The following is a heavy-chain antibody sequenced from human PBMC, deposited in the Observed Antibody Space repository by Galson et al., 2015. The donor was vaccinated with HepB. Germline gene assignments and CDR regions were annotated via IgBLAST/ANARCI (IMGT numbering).Heavy chain of an antibody. J-gene: IGHJ5*02. CDR2: IWHDGSNK. CDR1: GFTFRNYG. V-gene: IGHV3-33*01. D-gene: IGHD3-10*01. CDR3: ARDNLYDSGGHSNWFDP. Sequence: SLRLSCAASGFTFRNYGFHWVRQAPGKGLEWVAAIWHDGSNKFYGDSVKGRFTISRDNSENTLYLQMNSLRVEDTAVYYCARDNLYDSGGHSNWFDPWGQGTLVTVSS.